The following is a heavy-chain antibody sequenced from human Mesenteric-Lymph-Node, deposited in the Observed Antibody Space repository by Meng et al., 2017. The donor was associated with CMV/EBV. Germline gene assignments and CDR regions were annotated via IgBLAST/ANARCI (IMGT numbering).Heavy chain of an antibody. Sequence: GGSLRLSCAASGFTFLTYEMNWVRQAPGKGLEWISYIGSSGDAIYYADSVKGRFTISGDNAKNSLYLQMNSLRAEDTAVYYCARDTLSYCGGDCYSDFQHWGQGTLVTVSS. CDR3: ARDTLSYCGGDCYSDFQH. CDR1: GFTFLTYE. CDR2: IGSSGDAI. J-gene: IGHJ1*01. D-gene: IGHD2-21*01. V-gene: IGHV3-48*03.